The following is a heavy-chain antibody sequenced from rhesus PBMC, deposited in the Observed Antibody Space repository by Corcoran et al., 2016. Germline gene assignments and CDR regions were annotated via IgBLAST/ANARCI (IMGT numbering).Heavy chain of an antibody. CDR3: ARYSGHRPRY. D-gene: IGHD6-31*01. J-gene: IGHJ4*01. CDR1: GGSFSGYY. CDR2: MSGSRVGP. Sequence: QVQLQESGPGLVKPSETLSLTCAVSGGSFSGYYWGWIRQPPGKGLEWIGYMSGSRVGPDYNPSLKSRVTISADTSKNQFSLKLSSVTAADAAGYYCARYSGHRPRYWGQGVLVTVSS. V-gene: IGHV4-165*01.